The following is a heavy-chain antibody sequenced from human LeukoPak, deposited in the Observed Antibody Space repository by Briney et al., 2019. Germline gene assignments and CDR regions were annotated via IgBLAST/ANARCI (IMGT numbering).Heavy chain of an antibody. CDR2: IRYDGSNK. CDR3: AKGSRFGELLSDY. CDR1: GFTFSSYG. J-gene: IGHJ4*02. V-gene: IGHV3-30*02. D-gene: IGHD3-10*01. Sequence: GGSLRLSCATSGFTFSSYGMHWVRQAPGKGLEWVAFIRYDGSNKYYADSVKGRFTVSRDNPKNTLYLQMNSPRAEDTAAYYCAKGSRFGELLSDYWGQGTLVTVSS.